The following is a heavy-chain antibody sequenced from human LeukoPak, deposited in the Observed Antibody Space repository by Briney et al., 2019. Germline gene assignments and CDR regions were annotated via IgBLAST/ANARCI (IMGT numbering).Heavy chain of an antibody. CDR1: GFTFSNFA. Sequence: PGGSLRLSCAASGFTFSNFAMHWVRQAPGKGLEWVAIISYDGSNNYYADSVKGRFTISRDNSKNTLYLQMNSLRAEDTAVYYCARAPSSSSPEAGYFQHWGQGTLVTVSS. CDR2: ISYDGSNN. CDR3: ARAPSSSSPEAGYFQH. J-gene: IGHJ1*01. V-gene: IGHV3-30-3*01. D-gene: IGHD6-6*01.